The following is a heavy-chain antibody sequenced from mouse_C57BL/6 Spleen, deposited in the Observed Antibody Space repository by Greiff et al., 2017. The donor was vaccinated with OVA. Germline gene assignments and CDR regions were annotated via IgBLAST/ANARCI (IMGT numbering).Heavy chain of an antibody. CDR1: GYTFTSYG. Sequence: QVQLQQSGAELARPGASVKLSCKASGYTFTSYGISWVKQRTGQGLEWIGEIYPRSGNTYYNEKFKGKATLTADKSSSTAYMELRSLTSEDSAVYFCARSGGLRYFDAWGTGTTVTVSS. J-gene: IGHJ1*03. D-gene: IGHD2-4*01. V-gene: IGHV1-81*01. CDR2: IYPRSGNT. CDR3: ARSGGLRYFDA.